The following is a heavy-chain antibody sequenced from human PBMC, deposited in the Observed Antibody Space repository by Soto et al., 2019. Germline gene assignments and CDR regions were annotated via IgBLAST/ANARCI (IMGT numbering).Heavy chain of an antibody. J-gene: IGHJ6*02. CDR3: AKLFFGRPQYYYYGMDV. CDR2: ISYDGSNK. V-gene: IGHV3-30*18. Sequence: PGGSLRLSCAASGLTFSSYGMHWVRQAPGKGLEWVAVISYDGSNKYYADSVKGRFTISRDNSKNTLYLQMNSLRAEDTAVYYCAKLFFGRPQYYYYGMDVWGQGTTVTVSS. D-gene: IGHD3-10*01. CDR1: GLTFSSYG.